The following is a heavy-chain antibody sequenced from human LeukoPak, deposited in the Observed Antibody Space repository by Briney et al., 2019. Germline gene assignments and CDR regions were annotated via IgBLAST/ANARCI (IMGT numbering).Heavy chain of an antibody. CDR1: GGSFSGYY. D-gene: IGHD6-13*01. V-gene: IGHV4-34*01. CDR3: ASIAAAGTFPFDY. J-gene: IGHJ4*02. Sequence: PSETLSLTCAVYGGSFSGYYWSWIRQPPGKGLEWIGEINHSGSTNYNPSLKSRVTISVDTSKNQFSLKLSSVTAADTAVYYCASIAAAGTFPFDYWGQGTLVTVSS. CDR2: INHSGST.